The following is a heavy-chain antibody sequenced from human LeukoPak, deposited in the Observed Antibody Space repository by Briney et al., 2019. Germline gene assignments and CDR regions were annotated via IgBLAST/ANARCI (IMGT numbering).Heavy chain of an antibody. D-gene: IGHD3-10*01. V-gene: IGHV4-59*01. CDR1: GESISSYY. J-gene: IGHJ5*02. Sequence: PSETLSLTCNVSGESISSYYWSWIRQPPGKGLEWIGYIYYSGSTNYKPSLKSRVTISVDTSKNQFSLKLSSVTAADTAVYYCARGGYYGSGNDFRFDPWGQGTLVTVSS. CDR2: IYYSGST. CDR3: ARGGYYGSGNDFRFDP.